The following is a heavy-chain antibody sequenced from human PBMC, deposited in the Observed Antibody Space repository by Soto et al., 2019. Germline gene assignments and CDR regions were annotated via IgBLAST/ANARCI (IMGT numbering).Heavy chain of an antibody. CDR2: IYNTGSA. CDR1: GGSISSGGYY. D-gene: IGHD1-26*01. CDR3: ARERVLRSGWFDP. V-gene: IGHV4-31*11. J-gene: IGHJ5*02. Sequence: QVQLRESGPGLVKPSQNLSLLCAVSGGSISSGGYYWSWVRQHPGKGLEWIGYIYNTGSAYYNPSLTGRVTMAVDTSKNPFSLRLTSVTAADTALYYCARERVLRSGWFDPWGQGTPVTVSS.